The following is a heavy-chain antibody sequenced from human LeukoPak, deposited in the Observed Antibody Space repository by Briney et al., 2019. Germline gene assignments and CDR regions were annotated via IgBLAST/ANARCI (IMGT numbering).Heavy chain of an antibody. D-gene: IGHD1-26*01. V-gene: IGHV3-21*04. Sequence: GGSLRLSCAASGFTFSSYSMNWVRQAPGKGLGWVSSISPSSSYIFYAGSVEGWFTITRDNSKNTLYLQMNSLRAEDTAIYYCAKEYTGTFSPFPSYFDNWGQGTLVTVSS. CDR1: GFTFSSYS. CDR3: AKEYTGTFSPFPSYFDN. CDR2: ISPSSSYI. J-gene: IGHJ4*02.